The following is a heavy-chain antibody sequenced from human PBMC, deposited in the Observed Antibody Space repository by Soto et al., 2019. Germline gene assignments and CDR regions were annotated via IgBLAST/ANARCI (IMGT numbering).Heavy chain of an antibody. CDR1: GGSFSGYY. CDR2: INRSGST. D-gene: IGHD3-3*01. Sequence: QVQLQQWGAGLLKPSETLSLTCAVYGGSFSGYYWSWIRQPPGKGLEWIGEINRSGSTNYNPSLKSRVTISVDTSKNQFSLKLSSVTAADTAVYYCARGIRYDFWSGYSDYYYYMDVWGKGTTVTVSS. V-gene: IGHV4-34*01. CDR3: ARGIRYDFWSGYSDYYYYMDV. J-gene: IGHJ6*03.